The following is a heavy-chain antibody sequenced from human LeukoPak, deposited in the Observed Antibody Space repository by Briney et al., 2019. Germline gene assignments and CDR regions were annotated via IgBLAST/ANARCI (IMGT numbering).Heavy chain of an antibody. CDR2: INSDGSST. V-gene: IGHV3-74*01. CDR3: ATSPGLGYSSSLTGVDY. Sequence: PGGSLRLSCAASGFTFSSYWLHWVRQTPGKGRVWVSRINSDGSSTSYADSAKGRFTISRDNAKNSLYLQMNSLRAEDTAVYYCATSPGLGYSSSLTGVDYWGQGTLVTVSS. J-gene: IGHJ4*02. CDR1: GFTFSSYW. D-gene: IGHD6-6*01.